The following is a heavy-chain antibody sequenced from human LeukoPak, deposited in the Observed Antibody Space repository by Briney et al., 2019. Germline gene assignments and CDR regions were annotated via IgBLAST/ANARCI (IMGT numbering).Heavy chain of an antibody. J-gene: IGHJ4*02. CDR2: ISYDGSNK. CDR3: AKKADY. V-gene: IGHV3-30*18. Sequence: GGSLRLSCAASGFTFSSYGMHWVRQAPGKGLEWVAVISYDGSNKYYADSVKGRFTISRDNSKNTLYLQMNSLRAEDTAVYYCAKKADYWGQGTLVTVSS. CDR1: GFTFSSYG.